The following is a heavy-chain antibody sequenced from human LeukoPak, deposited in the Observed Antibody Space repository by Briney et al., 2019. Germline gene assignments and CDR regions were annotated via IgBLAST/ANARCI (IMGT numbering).Heavy chain of an antibody. CDR2: INQDGSEK. V-gene: IGHV3-7*01. CDR3: ARLGEKADFDY. Sequence: PGGSLRLSCAASGFSFSSYLMSWVRQAPGEGLEWVAHINQDGSEKYNVDSVEGRFTISRDNAKNSLYLQMNSLRAEDTAVYYFARLGEKADFDYWGQGTLVSVSS. D-gene: IGHD3-16*01. J-gene: IGHJ4*02. CDR1: GFSFSSYL.